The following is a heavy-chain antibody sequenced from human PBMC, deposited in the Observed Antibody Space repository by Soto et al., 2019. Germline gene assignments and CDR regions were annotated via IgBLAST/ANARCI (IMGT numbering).Heavy chain of an antibody. Sequence: GGSLRLSCAASGFTFSSYAMHWVRQAPGKGLEWVAVISYDGSNKYYADYVKGRFTISRDNSKNTLYLQMNSLRAEDTAVYYCARGVSYSFYYYYYMDVWGKGTTVTVSS. CDR2: ISYDGSNK. D-gene: IGHD3-10*01. CDR1: GFTFSSYA. J-gene: IGHJ6*03. CDR3: ARGVSYSFYYYYYMDV. V-gene: IGHV3-30-3*01.